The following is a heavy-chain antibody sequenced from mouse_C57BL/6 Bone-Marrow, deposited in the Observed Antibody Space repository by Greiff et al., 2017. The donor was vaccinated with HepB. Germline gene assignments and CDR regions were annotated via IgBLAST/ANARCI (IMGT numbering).Heavy chain of an antibody. D-gene: IGHD2-4*01. J-gene: IGHJ4*01. CDR1: GISITTGNYR. Sequence: VQLQQSGPGLVKPSQTVFLTCTVTGISITTGNYRWSWIRQFPGNKLEWIGYIYYSGTITYNPSLTSRTTITRDTPKNQFFLEMNSLTAEDTATYYCAREDLDYDLYYAMDYWGQGTSVTVSS. CDR2: IYYSGTI. V-gene: IGHV3-5*01. CDR3: AREDLDYDLYYAMDY.